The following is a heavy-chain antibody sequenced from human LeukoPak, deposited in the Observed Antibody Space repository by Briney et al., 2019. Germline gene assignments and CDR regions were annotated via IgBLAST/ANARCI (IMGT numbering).Heavy chain of an antibody. J-gene: IGHJ4*02. Sequence: GGSLRLSCAASGFTFSSYAMHWVRQAPGKGLEWVAVISYDGSNKYYADSVKGRFTISRDNSKNTLYLQMNSLRAEDTAVYYCARAYYYDSSGYLDYWGQGTLVTVSS. CDR2: ISYDGSNK. CDR1: GFTFSSYA. D-gene: IGHD3-22*01. V-gene: IGHV3-30-3*01. CDR3: ARAYYYDSSGYLDY.